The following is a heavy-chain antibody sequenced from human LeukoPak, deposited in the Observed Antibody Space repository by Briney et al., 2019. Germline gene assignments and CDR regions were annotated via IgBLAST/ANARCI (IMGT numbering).Heavy chain of an antibody. CDR3: AKILAAAGRYFDY. CDR1: GFTFSIFG. J-gene: IGHJ4*02. D-gene: IGHD6-13*01. Sequence: GGSLRLSCTASGFTFSIFGMHWVRQAPGKGLEWVAVISHDGSNKYYADSVKGRFTISRDNSKNTLYLQMNSLRAEDTAVYYCAKILAAAGRYFDYWGQGTLVTVSS. CDR2: ISHDGSNK. V-gene: IGHV3-30*18.